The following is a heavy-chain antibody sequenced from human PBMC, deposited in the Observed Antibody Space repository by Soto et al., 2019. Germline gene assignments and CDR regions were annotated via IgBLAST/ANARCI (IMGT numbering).Heavy chain of an antibody. CDR1: GGTFSSYA. Sequence: GASVKVSCKASGGTFSSYAISWVRQAPGQGLEWMGWMNPHSGNTGYAQKFQGRVTMTRNTSISTAYMELSSLRSEDTAVYYCARGQGYYYGSGSSHWGQGTQVTVSS. D-gene: IGHD3-10*01. V-gene: IGHV1-8*02. CDR2: MNPHSGNT. CDR3: ARGQGYYYGSGSSH. J-gene: IGHJ4*02.